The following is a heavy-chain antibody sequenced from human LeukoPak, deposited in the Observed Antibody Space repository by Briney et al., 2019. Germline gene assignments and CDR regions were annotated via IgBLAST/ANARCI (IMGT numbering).Heavy chain of an antibody. V-gene: IGHV4-61*02. CDR1: SGSISSGSYH. D-gene: IGHD6-13*01. J-gene: IGHJ6*04. CDR3: ARGGLYSSHLDV. Sequence: SETLSLTCTVSSGSISSGSYHWSWIRQPAGKGLEWIGRIYTSGSTNYNPSLKSRVTISVDTSKNQFSLKLSSVTAADTAVYYCARGGLYSSHLDVWGKGTTVTVSS. CDR2: IYTSGST.